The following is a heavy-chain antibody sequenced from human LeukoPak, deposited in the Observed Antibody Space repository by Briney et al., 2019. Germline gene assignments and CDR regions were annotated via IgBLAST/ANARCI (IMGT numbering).Heavy chain of an antibody. CDR1: GFTFSSYW. D-gene: IGHD3-22*01. J-gene: IGHJ4*02. Sequence: GGSLRLSCAASGFTFSSYWMSWVRQAPGKGLEWVANIKQDGSEKYYVDSVKGRFTISRDNAKNSLYLQMNSLRAEDTAVYYCARYYYDSSGYHYPVDYWGQGTLVTVSS. CDR3: ARYYYDSSGYHYPVDY. V-gene: IGHV3-7*01. CDR2: IKQDGSEK.